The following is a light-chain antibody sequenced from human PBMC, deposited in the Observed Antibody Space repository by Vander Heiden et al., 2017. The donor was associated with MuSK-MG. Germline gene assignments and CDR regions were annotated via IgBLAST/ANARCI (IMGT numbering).Light chain of an antibody. J-gene: IGKJ1*01. CDR2: GAS. Sequence: DIQMTQSPSSLSASVGDRVTITCRASQSIRSYLNWFQQKPGRAPKVLIYGASSLQSGVPSRFSGSGSGTDFTLTISSLQPEDFATYYCQQSDNTPRTFGQGTKVEIK. CDR3: QQSDNTPRT. V-gene: IGKV1-39*01. CDR1: QSIRSY.